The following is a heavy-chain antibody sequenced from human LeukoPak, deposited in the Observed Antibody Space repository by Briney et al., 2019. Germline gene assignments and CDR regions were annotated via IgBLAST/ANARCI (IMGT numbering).Heavy chain of an antibody. CDR3: AKKVDNGDYEDY. J-gene: IGHJ4*02. CDR2: ISGSGGST. Sequence: PGGSLRLSCAASGFTFSSYAMSWVRQAPGKGLEWVSAISGSGGSTYNADSVKGRFTISRDNSKNTLYLQMNSLRAEDTAVYYCAKKVDNGDYEDYWGQGTLVTVSS. V-gene: IGHV3-23*01. CDR1: GFTFSSYA. D-gene: IGHD4-17*01.